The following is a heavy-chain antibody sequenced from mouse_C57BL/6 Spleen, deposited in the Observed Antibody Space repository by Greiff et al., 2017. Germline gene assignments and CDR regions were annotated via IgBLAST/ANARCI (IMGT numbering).Heavy chain of an antibody. CDR2: INPYNGGT. V-gene: IGHV1-19*01. J-gene: IGHJ4*01. Sequence: EVKLQESGPVLVKPGASVKMSCKASGYTFTDYYMNWVKQSHGKSLEWIGVINPYNGGTSYNQKFKGKATLTVDKSSSTAYMELNSLTSEDSAVYYCARNSYGSSYYAMDYWGQGTSVTVSS. CDR3: ARNSYGSSYYAMDY. D-gene: IGHD1-1*01. CDR1: GYTFTDYY.